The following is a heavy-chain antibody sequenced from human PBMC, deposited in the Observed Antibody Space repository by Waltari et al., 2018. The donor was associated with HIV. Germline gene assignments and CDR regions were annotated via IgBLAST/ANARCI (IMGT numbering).Heavy chain of an antibody. CDR1: GFTFSSYS. CDR2: ISSSSSYI. D-gene: IGHD5-12*01. Sequence: EVQLVESGGGLVKPGGSLRLSCAASGFTFSSYSMNWVRQAPGKGLAWVSSISSSSSYIYYAESVKGRFTISRDNAKNSLYLQMNSLRAEDTAVYYCAGDEMATKTGGGQGTLVTVSS. V-gene: IGHV3-21*01. J-gene: IGHJ4*02. CDR3: AGDEMATKTG.